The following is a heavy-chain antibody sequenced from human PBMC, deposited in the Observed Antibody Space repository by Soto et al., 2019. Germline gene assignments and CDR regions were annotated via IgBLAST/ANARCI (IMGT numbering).Heavy chain of an antibody. J-gene: IGHJ4*02. CDR3: ARADRTLYDSSGYYHY. CDR2: IYYSGST. Sequence: QVQLQESGPGLVKPSQTLSLTCTVSGGSISSGGYYWSWIRQHPGKGLEWIGYIYYSGSTYYNPSLTSRVTKSVDPSKNQFSLKLSSVTAADTAVYYCARADRTLYDSSGYYHYWGQGTLVTVSS. D-gene: IGHD3-22*01. CDR1: GGSISSGGYY. V-gene: IGHV4-31*03.